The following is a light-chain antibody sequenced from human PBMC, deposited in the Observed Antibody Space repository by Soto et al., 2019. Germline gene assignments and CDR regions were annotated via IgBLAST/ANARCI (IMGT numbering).Light chain of an antibody. CDR3: QSYDSSLSTDV. CDR2: GNS. Sequence: QSVLTQPPSVSGAPGQRVTISCTGSSSNIGAGSDLHWYQQLPGTAPKLLIYGNSNRPSGVPDRFSGSKSGTSASLAITGLQAEDEADYYCQSYDSSLSTDVFGTGTKVTVL. J-gene: IGLJ1*01. V-gene: IGLV1-40*01. CDR1: SSNIGAGSD.